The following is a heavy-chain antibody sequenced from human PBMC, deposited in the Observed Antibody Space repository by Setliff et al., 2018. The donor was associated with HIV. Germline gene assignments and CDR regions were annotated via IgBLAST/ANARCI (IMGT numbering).Heavy chain of an antibody. CDR2: IHPVDSDT. Sequence: GESLKISCKGSGYSFTSNWIGWVRQMPGKGLEWMGIIHPVDSDTRYSPSFQGQVTISADKSISTAYLQWSTLKASDTAIYYCARHRHTAAGTLDPFDIWGQGTVVTVSS. D-gene: IGHD6-13*01. J-gene: IGHJ3*02. CDR1: GYSFTSNW. V-gene: IGHV5-51*01. CDR3: ARHRHTAAGTLDPFDI.